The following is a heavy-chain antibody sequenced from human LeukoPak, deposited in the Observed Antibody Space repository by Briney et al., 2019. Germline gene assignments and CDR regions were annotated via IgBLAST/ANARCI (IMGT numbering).Heavy chain of an antibody. Sequence: PGGSLRLSCAASGFTFSSYSMNWVRQAPGKGLEWVSSISSSSSYIYYADSVKGQFTISRDNAKNSLYLQMNSLRAEDTAVYYCARFQGSGRISDAFDIWGQGTMVTVSS. CDR3: ARFQGSGRISDAFDI. V-gene: IGHV3-21*01. CDR1: GFTFSSYS. D-gene: IGHD6-19*01. J-gene: IGHJ3*02. CDR2: ISSSSSYI.